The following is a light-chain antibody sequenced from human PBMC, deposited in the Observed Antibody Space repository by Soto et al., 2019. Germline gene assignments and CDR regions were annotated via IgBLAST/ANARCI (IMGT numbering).Light chain of an antibody. CDR3: SSYGASSTL. Sequence: QSALTQPASVSGSPGQSITISCTGSSSDIGGYNYVSWYQQHPGKAPQLMIYDVSYRPSGFSDRFSGSKSGNTASLTISGLQPKDEADYYCSSYGASSTLFGGGTKVTVL. J-gene: IGLJ3*02. CDR1: SSDIGGYNY. CDR2: DVS. V-gene: IGLV2-14*03.